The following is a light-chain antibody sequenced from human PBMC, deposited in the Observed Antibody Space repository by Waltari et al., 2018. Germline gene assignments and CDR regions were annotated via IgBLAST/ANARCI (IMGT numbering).Light chain of an antibody. J-gene: IGLJ2*01. CDR3: QVWDSGTVV. V-gene: IGLV3-1*01. CDR1: KLGDIT. Sequence: SYDLTQPPSVSVSPGQTATITCSGDKLGDITACWYQQKPGQSPVLGIYEDTKRPSGIPERFSGSNSGDTVTLTISGTQAMDEADYYCQVWDSGTVVFGGGTKLTVL. CDR2: EDT.